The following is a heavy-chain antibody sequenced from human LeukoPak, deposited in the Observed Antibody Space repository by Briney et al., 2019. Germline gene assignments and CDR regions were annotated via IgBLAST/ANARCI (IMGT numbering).Heavy chain of an antibody. Sequence: ESGPTLVNPPQTLTLTCTFSGFSLSTSGVGVGWIRQPPGKALEWLALIYWDDDKRYSPSLKSRLTITKDTSENQVVFTMTNMDPVDTATYYCARRLRTAGLWGGFDYWGQGTLVTVSS. CDR1: GFSLSTSGVG. D-gene: IGHD3-16*01. CDR3: ARRLRTAGLWGGFDY. J-gene: IGHJ4*02. V-gene: IGHV2-5*02. CDR2: IYWDDDK.